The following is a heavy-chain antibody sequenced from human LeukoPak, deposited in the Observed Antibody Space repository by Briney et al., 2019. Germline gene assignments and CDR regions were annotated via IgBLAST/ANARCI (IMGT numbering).Heavy chain of an antibody. V-gene: IGHV1-46*03. D-gene: IGHD4-17*01. CDR2: INPSGGST. CDR3: ARTRYYGDYGFEMDV. Sequence: GASVKVSCKASGYTFTSYYMHWVRQAPGQGLEWMGIINPSGGSTSYAQKFQGRVTMTRDTSTSTVYMELSGLRSEDTAVYYCARTRYYGDYGFEMDVWGKGTTVTVSS. J-gene: IGHJ6*04. CDR1: GYTFTSYY.